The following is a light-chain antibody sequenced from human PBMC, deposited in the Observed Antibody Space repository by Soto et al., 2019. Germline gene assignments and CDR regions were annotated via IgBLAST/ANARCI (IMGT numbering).Light chain of an antibody. CDR3: AAWDNRPSGDVV. CDR2: SNN. Sequence: QSVLTQPPSVSGTPGQRVTISCSGSSSNIGTHTVNWYQQLPGTAPKLLIYSNNQRPSGVPDRFSGSKSDTSASLAISGLQSEDEADYYCAAWDNRPSGDVVFGGGTKLTVL. J-gene: IGLJ2*01. V-gene: IGLV1-44*01. CDR1: SSNIGTHT.